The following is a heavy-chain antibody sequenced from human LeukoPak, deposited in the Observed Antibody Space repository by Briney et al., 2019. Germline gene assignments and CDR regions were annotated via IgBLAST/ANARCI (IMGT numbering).Heavy chain of an antibody. CDR3: ARTHEHSSSSDY. Sequence: ASVKVSCKASGYPFTAYYMHWVRQAPGQGLEWMGWINPNSGGTKYAQKFQGRVTMTRDTSISTAYMELSRLTPDDTAVYYCARTHEHSSSSDYWGQGTLVTVSS. V-gene: IGHV1-2*02. J-gene: IGHJ4*02. CDR1: GYPFTAYY. D-gene: IGHD6-6*01. CDR2: INPNSGGT.